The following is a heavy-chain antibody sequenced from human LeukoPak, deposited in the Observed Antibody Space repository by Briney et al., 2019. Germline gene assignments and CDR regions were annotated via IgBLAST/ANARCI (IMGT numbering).Heavy chain of an antibody. V-gene: IGHV3-21*01. J-gene: IGHJ4*02. CDR1: GFTFSSYS. Sequence: GGSLRLSCAASGFTFSSYSMDWVRQAPGKGLEWVSSISSGSTYKYYADSLKGRFTISRDNAKKPLYLQMNSLRAEDTAVYYCATSSYGSGSYLYYWGQGTLVTVSS. CDR2: ISSGSTYK. CDR3: ATSSYGSGSYLYY. D-gene: IGHD3-10*01.